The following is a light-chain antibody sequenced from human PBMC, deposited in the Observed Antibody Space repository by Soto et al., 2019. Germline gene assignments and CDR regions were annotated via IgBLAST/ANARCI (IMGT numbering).Light chain of an antibody. CDR3: QQRSNWPPIT. Sequence: EILMTQSPATLSVHPGERATLSYTARQSVSSNFACYQQQPGQAPRLLIYDASNKAAGSPARFSGSGSGTDFTLTISSIEPEDFAVYYCQQRSNWPPITFGQGTRLEIK. CDR2: DAS. V-gene: IGKV3-11*01. CDR1: QSVSSN. J-gene: IGKJ5*01.